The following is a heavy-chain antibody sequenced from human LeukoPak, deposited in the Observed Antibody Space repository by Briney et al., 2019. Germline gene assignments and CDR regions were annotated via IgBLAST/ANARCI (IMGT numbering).Heavy chain of an antibody. CDR1: GFTFSSYG. D-gene: IGHD4-17*01. CDR2: IWYDGSNK. Sequence: PGGSLRFSCAASGFTFSSYGMHWVRQAPGKGLEWVAVIWYDGSNKYYADSVKGRFTISRDNSKNTLYLQMNSLRAEDTAVYYCAKVVSTVTTRDHDAFDIWGQGTMVTVSS. CDR3: AKVVSTVTTRDHDAFDI. V-gene: IGHV3-33*06. J-gene: IGHJ3*02.